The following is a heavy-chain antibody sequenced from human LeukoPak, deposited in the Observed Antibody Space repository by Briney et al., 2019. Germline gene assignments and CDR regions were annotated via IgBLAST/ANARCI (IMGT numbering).Heavy chain of an antibody. J-gene: IGHJ6*03. Sequence: GGSLSLSCAASGFTFSSYWMSWVRQAPGKGLEWVANIKQDGSEKYYVDSVKGRFTISRDNAMNSLYLQMNSLRAEDTAVYYCASQTYYDFWSGYYYYCMDVWGKGTTVTVSS. CDR3: ASQTYYDFWSGYYYYCMDV. D-gene: IGHD3-3*01. CDR2: IKQDGSEK. V-gene: IGHV3-7*01. CDR1: GFTFSSYW.